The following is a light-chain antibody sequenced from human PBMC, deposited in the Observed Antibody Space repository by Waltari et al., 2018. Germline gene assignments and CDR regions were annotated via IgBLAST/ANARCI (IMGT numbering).Light chain of an antibody. Sequence: DIVMTQSPDSLAVSLGERATINCKSSQSVLYSSNNNNYLAWYRQKPGQPTKLLFYWAATRASGVPDRFSGSRSGTDFTLTISSLQAEDVAVYYCQQYYTTPRTFGQGTTVEIK. CDR1: QSVLYSSNNNNY. CDR3: QQYYTTPRT. CDR2: WAA. V-gene: IGKV4-1*01. J-gene: IGKJ1*01.